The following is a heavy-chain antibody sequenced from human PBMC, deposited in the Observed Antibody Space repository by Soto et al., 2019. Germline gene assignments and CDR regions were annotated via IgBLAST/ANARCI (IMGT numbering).Heavy chain of an antibody. CDR3: AHFPSDRGYSYGMDV. J-gene: IGHJ6*02. D-gene: IGHD3-10*01. CDR1: GLSLSTSGVS. V-gene: IGHV2-5*02. Sequence: SGPTLVNPTQTLTLTCTFSGLSLSTSGVSVGWIRQPPGKALEWLGLIYWDDDKRYSPSLESRLTITKDTSKNQVVLSMINVDPVDTGTYYCAHFPSDRGYSYGMDVWGQGTTVTVSS. CDR2: IYWDDDK.